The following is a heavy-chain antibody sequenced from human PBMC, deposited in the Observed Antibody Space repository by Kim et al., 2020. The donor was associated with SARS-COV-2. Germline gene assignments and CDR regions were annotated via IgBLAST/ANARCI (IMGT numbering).Heavy chain of an antibody. J-gene: IGHJ4*02. D-gene: IGHD5-18*01. V-gene: IGHV1-69*04. Sequence: SVKVSCKASGGTFSSYAISWVRQAPGQGLEWMGRIIPILGIANYAQKFQGRVTITADKSTSTAYMELSSLRSEDTAVYYCAGGGGYSYGFDIDYWGQGTLVTVYS. CDR2: IIPILGIA. CDR3: AGGGGYSYGFDIDY. CDR1: GGTFSSYA.